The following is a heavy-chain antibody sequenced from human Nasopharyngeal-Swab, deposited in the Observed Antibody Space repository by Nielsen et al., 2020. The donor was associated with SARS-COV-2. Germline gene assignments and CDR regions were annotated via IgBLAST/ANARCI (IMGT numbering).Heavy chain of an antibody. J-gene: IGHJ3*02. CDR3: VRDGALIQLWLLPHALDI. Sequence: GGSLRLSCEASGFTFGSYTMNWVRQAPGKGLEWVSFISSSGNIAYYADSVKGRFTISRDNANNSLYLQMNSLRADDTAVYYCVRDGALIQLWLLPHALDIWGQGTLVTVSS. D-gene: IGHD5-18*01. CDR1: GFTFGSYT. V-gene: IGHV3-48*04. CDR2: ISSSGNIA.